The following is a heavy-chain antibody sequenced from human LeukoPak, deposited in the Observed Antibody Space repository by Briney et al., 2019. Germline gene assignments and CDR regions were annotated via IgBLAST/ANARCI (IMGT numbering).Heavy chain of an antibody. Sequence: GGSLRLSCAASGFTSSNYWMNWVRQAPGKGLEWVANIKQDRSEKYYVDSVKGRFTISRDNGKNSLYLQMNSLRAEDTAVYYCAKDSLRTLPAASFDYWGQGTLVTVSS. CDR2: IKQDRSEK. D-gene: IGHD2-2*01. V-gene: IGHV3-7*01. CDR3: AKDSLRTLPAASFDY. CDR1: GFTSSNYW. J-gene: IGHJ4*02.